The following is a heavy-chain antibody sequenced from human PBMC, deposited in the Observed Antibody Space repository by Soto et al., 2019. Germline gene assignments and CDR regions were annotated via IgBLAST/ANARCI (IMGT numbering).Heavy chain of an antibody. CDR1: GYSFTSYW. Sequence: GESLKISCKGSGYSFTSYWIGWVRQMPGKGLEWMGIIYPGDSDTRYSPSFQGQVTISADKSISTAYLQWSSLKASDTAMYYCARRGLVEKYNLGVYYFDYWGQGTLVTVSS. CDR3: ARRGLVEKYNLGVYYFDY. CDR2: IYPGDSDT. J-gene: IGHJ4*02. D-gene: IGHD6-19*01. V-gene: IGHV5-51*01.